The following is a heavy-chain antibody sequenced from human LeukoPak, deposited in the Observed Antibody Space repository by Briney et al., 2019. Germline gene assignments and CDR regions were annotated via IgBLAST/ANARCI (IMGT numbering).Heavy chain of an antibody. V-gene: IGHV3-15*01. J-gene: IGHJ4*02. CDR1: GFTFSNAW. CDR3: TTDRYGDEGLYFDY. D-gene: IGHD4-17*01. Sequence: IPGGSLRLSCAASGFTFSNAWMSWVRQAPGKGLEWVGRIKSKTDGGTTDYAAPVKGRFTISRDDSKNTLYLQMNSLKTEDTAVYYCTTDRYGDEGLYFDYWGQGTLVTVSS. CDR2: IKSKTDGGTT.